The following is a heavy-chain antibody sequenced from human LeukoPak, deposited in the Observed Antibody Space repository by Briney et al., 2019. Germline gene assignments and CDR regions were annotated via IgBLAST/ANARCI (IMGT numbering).Heavy chain of an antibody. Sequence: GESLKISCKGSGYSFSTYWIGWVRQMPGKGLEWMGIIYPGDSDTRYSPSFQGQVTISADKSINTAYLQWSSLKASDTAIYYCARRPTSWYGPDYWSQGTLVTVSS. J-gene: IGHJ4*02. CDR3: ARRPTSWYGPDY. D-gene: IGHD6-13*01. CDR2: IYPGDSDT. V-gene: IGHV5-51*01. CDR1: GYSFSTYW.